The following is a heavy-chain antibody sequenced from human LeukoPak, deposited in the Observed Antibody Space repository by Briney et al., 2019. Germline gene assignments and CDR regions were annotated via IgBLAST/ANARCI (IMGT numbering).Heavy chain of an antibody. D-gene: IGHD6-19*01. Sequence: GGSLRLSCAASGFTVSSNHMSWVRQAPVKGLEWVSVIYSGGSTDYADSVKGRFTLSRDNSKNTLYLQMSALRVDDTAVYYCGRWDSSGWSLDYWGQGTLVTVSS. CDR3: GRWDSSGWSLDY. J-gene: IGHJ4*02. CDR2: IYSGGST. CDR1: GFTVSSNH. V-gene: IGHV3-66*01.